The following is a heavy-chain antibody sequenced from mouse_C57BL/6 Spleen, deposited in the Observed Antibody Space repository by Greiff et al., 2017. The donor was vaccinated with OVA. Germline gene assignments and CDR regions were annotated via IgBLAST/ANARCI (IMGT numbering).Heavy chain of an antibody. V-gene: IGHV1-55*01. CDR2: IYPGSGST. CDR3: ARRQLRLGDAMDY. Sequence: VQLQQPGAELVKPRASVKMSCKASGYTFTSYWITWVKQRPGQGLEWIGDIYPGSGSTNYNEKFKSKATLTVDTSSSTAYMQLSSLTSEDSAVYYCARRQLRLGDAMDYWGQGTSVTVSS. J-gene: IGHJ4*01. CDR1: GYTFTSYW. D-gene: IGHD3-2*02.